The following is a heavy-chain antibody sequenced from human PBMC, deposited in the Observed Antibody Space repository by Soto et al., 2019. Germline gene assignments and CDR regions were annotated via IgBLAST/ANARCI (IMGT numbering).Heavy chain of an antibody. Sequence: GGSLRLSCAASGFTFSSYSMNWVRQAPGKGLEWVSYISSSSSTIYYADSVKGRFTISRDNAKNSLYLQMNSLRDEDTAVYYCARDWNYYGSGSYYNSLDYYYGMDVWGQGTTVTVSS. CDR2: ISSSSSTI. CDR3: ARDWNYYGSGSYYNSLDYYYGMDV. D-gene: IGHD3-10*01. CDR1: GFTFSSYS. V-gene: IGHV3-48*02. J-gene: IGHJ6*02.